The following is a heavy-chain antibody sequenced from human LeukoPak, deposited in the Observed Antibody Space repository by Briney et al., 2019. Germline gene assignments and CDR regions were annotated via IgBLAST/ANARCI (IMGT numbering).Heavy chain of an antibody. Sequence: ASVKVSCKASGYTFTSYGISLVRQAPGQGLEWMGWISAYNGNTNYAQKLQGRVTMTTDTSTSTAYMELRSLRSDDTAVYYCASAEGNCGGDCYYAYWGQGTLVTVSS. V-gene: IGHV1-18*01. J-gene: IGHJ4*02. CDR2: ISAYNGNT. CDR1: GYTFTSYG. D-gene: IGHD2-21*02. CDR3: ASAEGNCGGDCYYAY.